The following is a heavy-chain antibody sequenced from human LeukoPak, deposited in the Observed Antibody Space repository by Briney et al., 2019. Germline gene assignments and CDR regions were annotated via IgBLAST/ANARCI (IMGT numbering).Heavy chain of an antibody. CDR1: GGSFSGYY. V-gene: IGHV4-34*01. CDR2: INHSGST. Sequence: PSETLSLTCAVYGGSFSGYYWSWIRQPPGKGLEWIGEINHSGSTNYNPSLKSRVTISVDTSKNQFSLKLSSVTAADTAVYYCARGKWAGPYDYWGQGTLVTVSS. J-gene: IGHJ4*02. CDR3: ARGKWAGPYDY. D-gene: IGHD6-19*01.